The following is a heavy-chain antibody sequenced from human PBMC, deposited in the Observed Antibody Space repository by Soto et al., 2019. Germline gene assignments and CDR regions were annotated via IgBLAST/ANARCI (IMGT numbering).Heavy chain of an antibody. Sequence: EVQLVESGGGLVQPGRSLRLSCAASGFTFDDYAMHWVRQAPGKGLEWVSGISWNSGSIGYADSVKGRFTISRDNAKNSLYLQMNSLRAEDTALYYCAKAARSLLRFLVDYCGQGTLVTVSS. V-gene: IGHV3-9*01. J-gene: IGHJ4*02. D-gene: IGHD3-3*01. CDR3: AKAARSLLRFLVDY. CDR2: ISWNSGSI. CDR1: GFTFDDYA.